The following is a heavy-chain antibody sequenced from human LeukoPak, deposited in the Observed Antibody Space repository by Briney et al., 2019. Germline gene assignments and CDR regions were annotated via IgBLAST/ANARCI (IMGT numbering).Heavy chain of an antibody. Sequence: PGRSLRLSSAASGFTFSSYAMHWVRQAPGKGLEWVAVISYDGSNKYYADSVKGRFTISRDNSKNTLYLQMNSLRAEDTAVYYCARALYCGGDCYESDAFDIWGQGTMVTVSS. CDR2: ISYDGSNK. CDR3: ARALYCGGDCYESDAFDI. CDR1: GFTFSSYA. J-gene: IGHJ3*02. V-gene: IGHV3-30*04. D-gene: IGHD2-21*02.